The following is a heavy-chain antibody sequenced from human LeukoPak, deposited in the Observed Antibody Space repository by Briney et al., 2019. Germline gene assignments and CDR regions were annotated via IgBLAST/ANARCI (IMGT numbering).Heavy chain of an antibody. CDR2: IGSSGSTI. D-gene: IGHD3-3*01. CDR1: GFTFSDYY. CDR3: ARDGVRITIFGVASRGMDV. V-gene: IGHV3-11*01. J-gene: IGHJ6*02. Sequence: PGGSLRLSCTASGFTFSDYYMSWIRQAPGKGLEWVSYIGSSGSTIYYADSVKGRFTISRDNAKNSLYLQMNSLRAEDTAVYYCARDGVRITIFGVASRGMDVWGQGTTVTVPS.